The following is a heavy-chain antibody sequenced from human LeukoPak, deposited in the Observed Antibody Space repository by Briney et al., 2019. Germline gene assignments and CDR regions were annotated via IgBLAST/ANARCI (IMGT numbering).Heavy chain of an antibody. CDR3: ARDPIGRCSGGSCPFDY. CDR2: IIPIFGTA. Sequence: ASVKVSCKASGGTFSSYAISWVRQAPGQGLEWMEGIIPIFGTANYAQKFQGRVTITTDESTSIAYMELSSLRSEDTAVYYCARDPIGRCSGGSCPFDYWGQGTLVTVSS. J-gene: IGHJ4*02. D-gene: IGHD2-15*01. V-gene: IGHV1-69*05. CDR1: GGTFSSYA.